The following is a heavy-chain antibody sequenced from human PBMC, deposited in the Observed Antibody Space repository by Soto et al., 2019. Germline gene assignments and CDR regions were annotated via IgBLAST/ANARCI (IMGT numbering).Heavy chain of an antibody. Sequence: ASVKVSCKASGYPFINYAIHWVRQAPGQGPEWMGWISSGYRKTSYSQKFQDRLSITKDTSASTAYMELSNLRSEDTAVYYCARGQAGGSGSFYYYFDFWGQGTPVTVSS. CDR1: GYPFINYA. CDR3: ARGQAGGSGSFYYYFDF. V-gene: IGHV1-3*01. CDR2: ISSGYRKT. J-gene: IGHJ4*02. D-gene: IGHD3-10*01.